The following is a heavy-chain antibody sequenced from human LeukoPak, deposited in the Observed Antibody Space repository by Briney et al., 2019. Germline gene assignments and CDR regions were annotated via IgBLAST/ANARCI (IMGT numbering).Heavy chain of an antibody. CDR1: GYTFTSHY. Sequence: ASVKVSCKTSGYTFTSHYMHWVRQAPGQGLEWMGIIDPSGGSTGYAQKFQGRVTMTSDTSTSTVYMEMSSLRSEDTAVYYCARHGFSASGSTGWLDPWGQGTLVTVSS. V-gene: IGHV1-46*01. D-gene: IGHD3-3*01. CDR2: IDPSGGST. CDR3: ARHGFSASGSTGWLDP. J-gene: IGHJ5*02.